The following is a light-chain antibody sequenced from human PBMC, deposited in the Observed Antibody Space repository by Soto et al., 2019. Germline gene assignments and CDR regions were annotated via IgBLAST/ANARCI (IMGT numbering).Light chain of an antibody. CDR1: SSNIGSNT. CDR3: CSYAGSYTWV. J-gene: IGLJ1*01. Sequence: SVLTQPPSASGTPGQRVTISCSGSSSNIGSNTVNWYQHYPGEAPKVMIYDVTQRPSGVPARFSGTKSGNTASLTISGLQAEDEADYYCCSYAGSYTWVFGSGTKVTVL. V-gene: IGLV1-44*01. CDR2: DVT.